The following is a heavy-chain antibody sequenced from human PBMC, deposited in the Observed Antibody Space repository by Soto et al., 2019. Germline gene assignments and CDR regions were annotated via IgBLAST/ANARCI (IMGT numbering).Heavy chain of an antibody. CDR1: GFTFSSYG. J-gene: IGHJ4*02. Sequence: QVQLVESGGGVVQPGRSLRLSCAASGFTFSSYGMHWVRQAPGKGLEWVAVISYDGSNKYYADSVKGRFTISRDNSKNTLYLHMNSLRAEDTAVYYCAKVGGSSGSYDYCGQGTLFTVSS. CDR2: ISYDGSNK. CDR3: AKVGGSSGSYDY. V-gene: IGHV3-30*18. D-gene: IGHD3-22*01.